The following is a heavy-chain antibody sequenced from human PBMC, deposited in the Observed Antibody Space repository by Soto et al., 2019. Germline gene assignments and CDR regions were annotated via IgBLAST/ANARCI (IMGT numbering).Heavy chain of an antibody. CDR1: GGSMSGYY. CDR3: ARTVAGTGYFDC. D-gene: IGHD6-19*01. CDR2: IYYSGST. J-gene: IGHJ4*02. V-gene: IGHV4-59*01. Sequence: SETLSLTCTVSGGSMSGYYWSWIRQPPGKELDWIGYIYYSGSTTYNPSLKSRVTISVDTSKNQFSLKLSSVTAADTAVYYCARTVAGTGYFDCWGQGTLVTVS.